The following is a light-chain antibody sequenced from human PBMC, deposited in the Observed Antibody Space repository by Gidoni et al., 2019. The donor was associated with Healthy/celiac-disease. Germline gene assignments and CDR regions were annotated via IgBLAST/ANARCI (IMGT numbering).Light chain of an antibody. V-gene: IGLV2-14*01. CDR1: SSDVGGYNY. CDR3: SSYTSSSTYV. CDR2: DVS. J-gene: IGLJ1*01. Sequence: QSALTQPASVPGSPGQSITISCTGTSSDVGGYNYVSWYQQHPGKAPKLMIYDVSNRPSGVSKRFSGSKSGNTASLTISVLQAEDEADYYCSSYTSSSTYVFGTGTKVTVL.